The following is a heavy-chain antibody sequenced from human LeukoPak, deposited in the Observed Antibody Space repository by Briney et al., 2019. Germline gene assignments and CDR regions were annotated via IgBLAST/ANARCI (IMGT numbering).Heavy chain of an antibody. Sequence: GGSLRLSCAASGFTFSSSSLNWVRQAPGKGLEVVSSITRQSTYIYYADSMKGRFTISRDSAKNSLYLQMNSLRADDTAVYYCARAPSGENYFPWYFDLWGRGTLVTVSS. CDR1: GFTFSSSS. CDR3: ARAPSGENYFPWYFDL. CDR2: ITRQSTYI. D-gene: IGHD2/OR15-2a*01. V-gene: IGHV3-21*01. J-gene: IGHJ2*01.